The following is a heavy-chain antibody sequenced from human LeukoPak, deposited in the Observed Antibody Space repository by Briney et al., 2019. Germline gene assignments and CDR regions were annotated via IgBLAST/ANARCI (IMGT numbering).Heavy chain of an antibody. J-gene: IGHJ3*02. V-gene: IGHV3-7*01. D-gene: IGHD3-22*01. CDR1: GFTFSSYW. Sequence: GGSLRPSCAASGFTFSSYWMSWVRQAPGKGLEWVANIKQDGSEKYYVDSVKGRFTISRDNAKNSLYLQMNSLRAEDTAVYYCARVVGTSSARRAFDIWGQGTMVTVSS. CDR3: ARVVGTSSARRAFDI. CDR2: IKQDGSEK.